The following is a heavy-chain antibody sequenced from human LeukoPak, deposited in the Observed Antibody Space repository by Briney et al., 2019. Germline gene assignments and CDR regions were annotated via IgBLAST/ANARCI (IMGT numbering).Heavy chain of an antibody. CDR3: ARCLGATRCAFDI. D-gene: IGHD1-26*01. Sequence: GGSLRLSCAASGFTFSSYSMNWVRQAPGKGLEWVSSISSSSSYIYYANSVKGRFTISRDNAKNSLYLQMNSLRAEDTAVYYCARCLGATRCAFDIWGQGTMVTVSS. CDR1: GFTFSSYS. J-gene: IGHJ3*02. V-gene: IGHV3-21*01. CDR2: ISSSSSYI.